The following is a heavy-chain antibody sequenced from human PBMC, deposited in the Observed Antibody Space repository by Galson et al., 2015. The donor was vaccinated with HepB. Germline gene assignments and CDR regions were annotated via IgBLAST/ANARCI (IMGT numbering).Heavy chain of an antibody. Sequence: QSGAEVKKPGESLKISCKGSGYSFTSYWIGWVRQMPGKGLEWMGIIYPGDSDTRYSPSFQGQVTISAAKSISTAYLQWSSLKASDTAMYYCARLGAAAATTYRYDAFDIWGQGTMVTVSS. CDR1: GYSFTSYW. J-gene: IGHJ3*02. V-gene: IGHV5-51*01. D-gene: IGHD6-13*01. CDR2: IYPGDSDT. CDR3: ARLGAAAATTYRYDAFDI.